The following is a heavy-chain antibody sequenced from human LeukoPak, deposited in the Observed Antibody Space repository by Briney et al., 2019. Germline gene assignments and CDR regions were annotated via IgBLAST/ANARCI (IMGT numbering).Heavy chain of an antibody. CDR1: GGSISTYY. V-gene: IGHV4-38-2*02. D-gene: IGHD4-23*01. CDR3: ARKDHKYGGNDY. CDR2: IYHSGST. J-gene: IGHJ4*02. Sequence: SETLSLTCTVSGGSISTYYWGWIRQPPGKGLEWIGSIYHSGSTYYNPSLKSRVTISVDTSKNQFSLKLSSVTAADTAVYYCARKDHKYGGNDYGGQGTLVTVPP.